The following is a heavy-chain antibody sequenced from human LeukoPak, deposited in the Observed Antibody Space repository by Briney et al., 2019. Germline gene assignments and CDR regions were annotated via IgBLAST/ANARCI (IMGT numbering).Heavy chain of an antibody. CDR2: ISYDGSNK. Sequence: GGSLRLSCAASGFTFSSYAMHWVGQAPGKGLEWVAVISYDGSNKYYADSVKGRFTISRDNSKNTLYLQMNSLRAEDTAVYYCARASDGEGYFDYWGQGTLVTVSS. CDR3: ARASDGEGYFDY. J-gene: IGHJ4*02. D-gene: IGHD3-10*01. V-gene: IGHV3-30*04. CDR1: GFTFSSYA.